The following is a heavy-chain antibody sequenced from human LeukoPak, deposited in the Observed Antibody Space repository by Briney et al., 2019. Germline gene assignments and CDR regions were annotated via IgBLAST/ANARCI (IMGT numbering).Heavy chain of an antibody. V-gene: IGHV3-7*03. Sequence: PGGSLRLSCAASGFTFSSLWMSWVRQAPGKGLEWVGNIKQDGSEKFYVDSVKDRFTIFRDNAKESLYLQMNSLRAEDTAVYYCVRVGQWMVFDYWGQGTLVTVSS. D-gene: IGHD6-19*01. J-gene: IGHJ4*02. CDR2: IKQDGSEK. CDR3: VRVGQWMVFDY. CDR1: GFTFSSLW.